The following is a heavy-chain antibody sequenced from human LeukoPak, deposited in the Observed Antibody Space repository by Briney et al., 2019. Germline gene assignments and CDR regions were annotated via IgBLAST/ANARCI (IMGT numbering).Heavy chain of an antibody. CDR3: ARGEAYCSGTSCFRFFDY. Sequence: GGSLRLSCAASGFTFSSYEINWVRQAPGKGLEWISYISSGGSIFYNADSVMGRFTISRDNAKNSLYLQMNSLRAEDTAVYYCARGEAYCSGTSCFRFFDYWGQGTLVSVSS. D-gene: IGHD2-15*01. J-gene: IGHJ4*02. CDR1: GFTFSSYE. V-gene: IGHV3-48*03. CDR2: ISSGGSIF.